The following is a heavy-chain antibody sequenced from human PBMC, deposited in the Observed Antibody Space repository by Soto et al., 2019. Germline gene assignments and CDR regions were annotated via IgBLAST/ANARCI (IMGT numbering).Heavy chain of an antibody. CDR2: ISGSGGST. Sequence: GGSLRLSCAASGFTFSSYAMSWVRQAPGKGLEWVSAISGSGGSTYYADSVKGRLTISRDNSKNTLYLQMNSLRAEDTAVYYCAKDELELLYYGMDVWGQGTTVTVSS. J-gene: IGHJ6*02. CDR3: AKDELELLYYGMDV. V-gene: IGHV3-23*01. D-gene: IGHD1-7*01. CDR1: GFTFSSYA.